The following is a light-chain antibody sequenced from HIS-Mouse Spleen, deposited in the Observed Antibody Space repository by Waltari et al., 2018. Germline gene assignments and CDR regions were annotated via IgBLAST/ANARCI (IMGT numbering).Light chain of an antibody. V-gene: IGLV2-8*01. CDR3: SSYAGTPVV. Sequence: QSALTQPPSASGSPGQSVTISCTGTSSDVGGYNYVSWYQQHPGKAPKLMFYEVSKRPSGVPDRFSGAKSGNTASLTVSGLQAEDEADYYCSSYAGTPVVFGGGTKLTVL. CDR2: EVS. J-gene: IGLJ2*01. CDR1: SSDVGGYNY.